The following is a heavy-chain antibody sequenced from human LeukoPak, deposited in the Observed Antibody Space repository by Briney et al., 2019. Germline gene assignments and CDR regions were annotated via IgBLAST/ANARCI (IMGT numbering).Heavy chain of an antibody. V-gene: IGHV4-34*01. Sequence: SETLSLTCAVYGGSFSGYYWGWIRQPPGKGLEWIGEINHSGSTNYNPSLKSRVTISVDTSKNQFSLKLSSVTAADTAVYYCARHVPYYYGSGSYYHTNYYYYYMDVWGKGTTVTISS. D-gene: IGHD3-10*01. CDR3: ARHVPYYYGSGSYYHTNYYYYYMDV. J-gene: IGHJ6*03. CDR1: GGSFSGYY. CDR2: INHSGST.